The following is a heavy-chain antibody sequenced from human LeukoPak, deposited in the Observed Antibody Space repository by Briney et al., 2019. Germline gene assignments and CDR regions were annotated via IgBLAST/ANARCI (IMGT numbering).Heavy chain of an antibody. CDR1: GYTFTVHC. CDR2: IKPDSGAT. V-gene: IGHV1-2*02. CDR3: ARDHDYGPDY. Sequence: GASLKVSCKASGYTFTVHCLHWLRQAPGQGLEGMGWIKPDSGATNFAQNFQGRVTMTSDTSINTAYMELSSLTSDDTATYYCARDHDYGPDYWGQGTLVTVSA. D-gene: IGHD4/OR15-4a*01. J-gene: IGHJ4*02.